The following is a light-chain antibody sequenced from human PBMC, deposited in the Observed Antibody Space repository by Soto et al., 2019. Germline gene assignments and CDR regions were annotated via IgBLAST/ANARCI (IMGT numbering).Light chain of an antibody. CDR1: ETISSW. CDR2: DAS. V-gene: IGKV1-5*01. Sequence: DILMTQSPSTLSASVGDRITITCRASETISSWLAWYQQKSGKAPQLLIYDASTLESGVLSRFSGSGFGTEFSLTISSLQPGDFATYYWKEYESDLWTFGPGTKVGIK. J-gene: IGKJ1*01. CDR3: KEYESDLWT.